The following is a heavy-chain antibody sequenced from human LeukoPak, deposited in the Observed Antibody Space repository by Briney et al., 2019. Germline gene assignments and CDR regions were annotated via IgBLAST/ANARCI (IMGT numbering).Heavy chain of an antibody. CDR1: GFTVSSNY. CDR3: ATDPSGVKAY. J-gene: IGHJ4*02. V-gene: IGHV3-53*01. CDR2: IYSGGST. D-gene: IGHD1-26*01. Sequence: AGGSLRLSCAASGFTVSSNYMSWVRQAPGKGLEWVSVIYSGGSTYYADSVKGRFTISRDNSKNTLYLQMNSLRTEDTAVYYCATDPSGVKAYWGQGTLVTVSS.